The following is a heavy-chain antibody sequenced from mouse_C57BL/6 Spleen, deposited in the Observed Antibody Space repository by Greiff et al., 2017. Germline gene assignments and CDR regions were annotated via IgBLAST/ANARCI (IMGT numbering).Heavy chain of an antibody. Sequence: QVQLQQPGAELVKPGASVKLSCKASGYTFTSYWMQWVKQRPGQGLEWIGEIDPSDSYTNYNQKFKGKATLTVDTSSSTAYMQLSSLTSEDSAVYYCARSKDYFDYWGQCTTLTVSS. CDR1: GYTFTSYW. J-gene: IGHJ2*01. V-gene: IGHV1-50*01. CDR3: ARSKDYFDY. CDR2: IDPSDSYT.